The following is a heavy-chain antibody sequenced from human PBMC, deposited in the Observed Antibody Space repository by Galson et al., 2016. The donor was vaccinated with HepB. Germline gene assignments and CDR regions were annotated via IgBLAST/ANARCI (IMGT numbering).Heavy chain of an antibody. Sequence: SMRPSCAVSGFTFSSFSMNWVRKAPGKGLDWVAVISKTGDTTFYGDTVKGRFTISRDNSKNTVDLQIHSLRSEDAAVYFCARDFKLGAPYYRDVWGKGTTVTV. CDR1: GFTFSSFS. J-gene: IGHJ6*03. D-gene: IGHD1-26*01. V-gene: IGHV3-30*19. CDR2: ISKTGDTT. CDR3: ARDFKLGAPYYRDV.